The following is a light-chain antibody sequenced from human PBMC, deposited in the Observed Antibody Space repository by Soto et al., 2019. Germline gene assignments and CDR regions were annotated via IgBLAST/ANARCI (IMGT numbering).Light chain of an antibody. CDR1: QSVSSNH. CDR2: GAS. Sequence: EIVLTQSPGTLSLSPGERATLSCRASQSVSSNHLAWYQQKSGQAPRLLIYGASSRATGIPDRFSGSGSGTDFTLTISSLEPEDFAVYYCQQYGGSPRTFGQGTKVEIK. J-gene: IGKJ1*01. CDR3: QQYGGSPRT. V-gene: IGKV3-20*01.